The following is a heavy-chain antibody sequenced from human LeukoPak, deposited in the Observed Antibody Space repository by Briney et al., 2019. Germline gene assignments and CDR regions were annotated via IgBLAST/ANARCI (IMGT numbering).Heavy chain of an antibody. CDR1: GYTFTSYA. V-gene: IGHV1-3*01. Sequence: ASVKVSCKASGYTFTSYAMHWVRQAPGQRLEWMGWINAGNGNTKYSQKFQGRVTITRDTSAGTAYMELSSLRSEDTAVYYCAKQYGDYGVDPWGQGTLVTVSS. J-gene: IGHJ5*02. D-gene: IGHD4-17*01. CDR3: AKQYGDYGVDP. CDR2: INAGNGNT.